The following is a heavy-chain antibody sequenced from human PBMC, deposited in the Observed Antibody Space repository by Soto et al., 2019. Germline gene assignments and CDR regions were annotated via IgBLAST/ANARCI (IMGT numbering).Heavy chain of an antibody. D-gene: IGHD2-21*01. CDR2: ISGSGSNT. J-gene: IGHJ6*03. V-gene: IGHV3-23*01. Sequence: PGGSLRLSCAASGFTFISYAMRWVLQAPCKGLEWVSAISGSGSNTYYADSVKGRFTISRDNSKNTLYLQMNSLRAEDTAVYYCAGGASYSYYYYMDVWGKGTRFT. CDR3: AGGASYSYYYYMDV. CDR1: GFTFISYA.